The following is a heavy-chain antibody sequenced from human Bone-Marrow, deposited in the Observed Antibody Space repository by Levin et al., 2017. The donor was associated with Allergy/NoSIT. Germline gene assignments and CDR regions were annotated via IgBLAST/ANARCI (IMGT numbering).Heavy chain of an antibody. Sequence: SETLSLTCTVSGGSISSYYWSWIRQPPGKGLEWIGYIYYSGSTNYNPSLKSRVTISVDTSKNQFSLKLSSVTAADTAVYYCARGSMDSSGYDAFDIWGQGTMVTVSS. CDR2: IYYSGST. CDR3: ARGSMDSSGYDAFDI. V-gene: IGHV4-59*01. D-gene: IGHD3-22*01. CDR1: GGSISSYY. J-gene: IGHJ3*02.